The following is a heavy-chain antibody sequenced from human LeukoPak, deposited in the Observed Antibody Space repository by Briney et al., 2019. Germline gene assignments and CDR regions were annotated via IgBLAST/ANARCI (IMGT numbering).Heavy chain of an antibody. CDR1: GFTLSSSA. Sequence: GGSLRLFCSAPGFTLSSSAMHWVRQAPGKGLEYVSAISSNGGSTYYADSVKGGFTISRENSKNTLYLQMSSLRAEDTAVYYCVKVPYSSAWNYFDYWGQGTLVTVSS. V-gene: IGHV3-64D*06. CDR3: VKVPYSSAWNYFDY. CDR2: ISSNGGST. D-gene: IGHD6-19*01. J-gene: IGHJ4*02.